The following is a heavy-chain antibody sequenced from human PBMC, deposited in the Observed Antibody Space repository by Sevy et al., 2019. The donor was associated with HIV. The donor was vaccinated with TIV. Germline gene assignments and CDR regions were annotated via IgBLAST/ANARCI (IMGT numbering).Heavy chain of an antibody. CDR1: YGSISGYH. V-gene: IGHV4-59*01. Sequence: SETLSLTCTVSYGSISGYHWTWIRQPPGKTLEYIGYVYYTGDTNYNPSLKSRVTMSVDTSKSQFSLKVTSVTAADTAVYYCARAPPVRTGDDSLNWFDPWGQGTLVTVSS. CDR2: VYYTGDT. D-gene: IGHD1-1*01. CDR3: ARAPPVRTGDDSLNWFDP. J-gene: IGHJ5*02.